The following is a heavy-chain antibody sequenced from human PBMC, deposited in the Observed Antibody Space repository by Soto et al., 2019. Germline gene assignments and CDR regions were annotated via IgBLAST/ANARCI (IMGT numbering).Heavy chain of an antibody. CDR1: GYTFTSYG. CDR3: AREGRYITIFGVVIVPDYYYMDV. Sequence: ASVKVSCEASGYTFTSYGISWVRQAPGQGLEWMGWISAYNGNTNYAQKLQGRVTMTTDTSTSTAYMELRSLRSDDTAVYYCAREGRYITIFGVVIVPDYYYMDVWGKGTTVTVSS. J-gene: IGHJ6*03. CDR2: ISAYNGNT. V-gene: IGHV1-18*01. D-gene: IGHD3-3*01.